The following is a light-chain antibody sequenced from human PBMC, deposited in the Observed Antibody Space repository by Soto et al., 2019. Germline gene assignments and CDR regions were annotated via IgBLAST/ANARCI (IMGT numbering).Light chain of an antibody. CDR2: GAS. V-gene: IGKV3-15*01. J-gene: IGKJ1*01. CDR1: QSVSSN. CDR3: QQYNDWPRT. Sequence: EIVLTQSPATLSVSPGERATLSCRARQSVSSNLAWYQQKPGQAPRLLIYGASTRATGSPDRFSASGSATEFTLTISSLLSEDFAVYYCQQYNDWPRTFGQGTKVDIK.